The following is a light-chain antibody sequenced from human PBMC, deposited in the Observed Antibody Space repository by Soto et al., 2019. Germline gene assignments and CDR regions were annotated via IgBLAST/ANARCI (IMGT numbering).Light chain of an antibody. J-gene: IGKJ1*01. CDR1: QSVSSSY. CDR3: QQYGSSPQT. Sequence: VLTQSPDVLSLSPGQTATLSCRASQSVSSSYLAWYQQKPGQAPRLLIYGASSRATGIPDRFSGSGSGTDFTLTISRLEPEDFAVYYCQQYGSSPQTFGQGTKVDIK. V-gene: IGKV3-20*01. CDR2: GAS.